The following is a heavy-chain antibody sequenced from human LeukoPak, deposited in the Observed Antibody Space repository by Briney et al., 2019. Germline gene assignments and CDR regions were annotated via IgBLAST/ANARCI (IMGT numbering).Heavy chain of an antibody. CDR1: GGSISSSSYY. CDR2: IYYSGST. D-gene: IGHD3-22*01. CDR3: ARLPPPYYDSSGYTYNWFDP. Sequence: PSETLSLTCTVSGGSISSSSYYWGWIRQPPGKGLEWIGSIYYSGSTYYNPSLKSRVTISVATSKNQFSLKLSSVTAADTAVYYCARLPPPYYDSSGYTYNWFDPWGQGTLVTVSS. J-gene: IGHJ5*02. V-gene: IGHV4-39*01.